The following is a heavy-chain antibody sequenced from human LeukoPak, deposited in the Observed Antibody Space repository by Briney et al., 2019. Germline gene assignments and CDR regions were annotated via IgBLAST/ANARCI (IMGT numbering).Heavy chain of an antibody. D-gene: IGHD3-9*01. Sequence: GESLKISCKGSGYSFTSYWIGWVRQMPGKGLEWMGIIYPGDSDTRYSPSFQGQVTISADKSISTAYLQWSSLKASDTAMYYCARSLRHFDWLLPDGDAFDIWGQGTMVTVSS. CDR2: IYPGDSDT. CDR1: GYSFTSYW. V-gene: IGHV5-51*01. CDR3: ARSLRHFDWLLPDGDAFDI. J-gene: IGHJ3*02.